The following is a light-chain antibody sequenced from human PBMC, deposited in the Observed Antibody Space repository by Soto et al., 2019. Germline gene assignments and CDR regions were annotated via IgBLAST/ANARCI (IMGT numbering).Light chain of an antibody. CDR1: QSISNY. Sequence: DIQMTQSPSSLSASVGDRVTITCRASQSISNYLSWYQQIPGKAPKLLIYAASTLRSGVSSRFSGSGSGTDFTLTISSLQPEDFATYYCQQSYSTPWTFGQGTKVAIK. V-gene: IGKV1-39*01. CDR2: AAS. J-gene: IGKJ1*01. CDR3: QQSYSTPWT.